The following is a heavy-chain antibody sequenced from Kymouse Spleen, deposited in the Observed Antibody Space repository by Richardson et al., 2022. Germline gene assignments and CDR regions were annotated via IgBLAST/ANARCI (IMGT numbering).Heavy chain of an antibody. CDR2: IWYDGSNK. Sequence: QVQLVESGGGVVQPGRSLRLSCAASGFTFSSYGMHWVRQAPGKGLEWVAVIWYDGSNKYYADSVKGRFTISRDNSKNTLYLQMNSLRAEDTAVYYCARGYYYGWNYYGMDVWGQGTTVTVSS. D-gene: IGHD3-10*01. V-gene: IGHV3-33*01. CDR3: ARGYYYGWNYYGMDV. J-gene: IGHJ6*02. CDR1: GFTFSSYG.